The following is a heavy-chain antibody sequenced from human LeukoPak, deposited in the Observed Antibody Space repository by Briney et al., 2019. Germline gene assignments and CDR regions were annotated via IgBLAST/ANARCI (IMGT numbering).Heavy chain of an antibody. CDR1: GYTFTGYY. J-gene: IGHJ4*02. Sequence: ASVKLSCKASGYTFTGYYMHWVRQAPGHGLEWMGWINPNSGGTNYAQKFQGRVTMTRDTSITTAYMEMSRLRSDDTALYYCARSRRILTGENFDYWGQGTLVTVSS. CDR2: INPNSGGT. V-gene: IGHV1-2*02. CDR3: ARSRRILTGENFDY. D-gene: IGHD3-9*01.